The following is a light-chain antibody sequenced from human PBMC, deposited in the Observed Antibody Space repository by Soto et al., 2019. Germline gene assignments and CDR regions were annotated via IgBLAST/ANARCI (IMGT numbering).Light chain of an antibody. CDR1: SSDVGGYDY. CDR3: SSYSTSTAYI. V-gene: IGLV2-14*01. J-gene: IGLJ1*01. CDR2: EVS. Sequence: QSVLTQPASVSGSPGQSITISCTGTSSDVGGYDYVSWYQLHPGKAPKLMIFEVSNRPSGVSYRFSGSKSGNTASLTISGLQAEDEADYFCSSYSTSTAYIFGTGTKLTV.